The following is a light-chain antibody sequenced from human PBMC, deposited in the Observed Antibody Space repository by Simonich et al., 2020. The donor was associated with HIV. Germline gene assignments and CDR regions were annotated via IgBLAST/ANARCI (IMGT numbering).Light chain of an antibody. V-gene: IGKV1-9*01. CDR3: QQLNSYPRALT. Sequence: DIQLTQSPSFLSASVGDRVTITCRASQDISSYLAWYQQKPGEAPKLLIYAASTLQSGVPSRFSGSGSVTEFTLTISSLQPEDFATYYCQQLNSYPRALTFGGGTKVEIK. CDR1: QDISSY. J-gene: IGKJ4*01. CDR2: AAS.